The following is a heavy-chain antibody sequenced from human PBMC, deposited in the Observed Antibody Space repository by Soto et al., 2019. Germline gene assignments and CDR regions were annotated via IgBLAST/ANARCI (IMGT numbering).Heavy chain of an antibody. V-gene: IGHV3-13*04. J-gene: IGHJ4*02. D-gene: IGHD3-9*01. CDR2: IGTAGDT. Sequence: LEWVSAIGTAGDTYYPGSVKGRFTISRENAKNSLYLQMNSLRAGDTAVYYCARAIDYDILTGYPAPPDYWGQGTLVTVSS. CDR3: ARAIDYDILTGYPAPPDY.